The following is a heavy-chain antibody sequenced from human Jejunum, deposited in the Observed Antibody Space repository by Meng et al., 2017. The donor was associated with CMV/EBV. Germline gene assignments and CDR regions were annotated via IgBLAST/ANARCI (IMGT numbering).Heavy chain of an antibody. CDR3: ARGSYSSAWVFDS. CDR2: TYYSSKWYN. J-gene: IGHJ4*02. Sequence: SGDRVASKSVAWNWIRQSPSRGLEWLGRTYYSSKWYNDYAESVRGRTIVNPDTSKNQFSLHLNSVTPEDTAVYFCARGSYSSAWVFDSWGQGTLVTVSS. D-gene: IGHD6-19*01. V-gene: IGHV6-1*01. CDR1: GDRVASKSVA.